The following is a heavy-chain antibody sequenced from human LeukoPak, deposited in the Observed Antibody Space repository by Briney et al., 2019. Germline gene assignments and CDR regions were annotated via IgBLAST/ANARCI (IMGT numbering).Heavy chain of an antibody. CDR2: ISVYNGNT. V-gene: IGHV1-18*01. CDR1: GYTFTSYG. CDR3: ARLFSVYCSGGSCYYYYGMDV. Sequence: ASVKVSCKASGYTFTSYGISWVRQAPGQGLEWMGWISVYNGNTNYAQKLQGRVTMTTDTSTSTAYMELRSLRSDDTAVYYCARLFSVYCSGGSCYYYYGMDVWGQGTTVTVSS. J-gene: IGHJ6*02. D-gene: IGHD2-15*01.